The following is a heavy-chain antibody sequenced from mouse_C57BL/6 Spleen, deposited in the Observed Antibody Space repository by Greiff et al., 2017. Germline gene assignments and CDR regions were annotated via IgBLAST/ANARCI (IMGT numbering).Heavy chain of an antibody. D-gene: IGHD1-1*01. CDR3: ASSLYYYGSSPLAY. V-gene: IGHV2-2*01. CDR2: IGRGGGT. Sequence: VQLVESGPGLVQPSQSLSITCTVSGFSLTSYGVHWVRQSPGKGLEWLGVIGRGGGTDDNAAFIPRLSISKDNSNSKVFFKLNSLQAYDTAIFYCASSLYYYGSSPLAYWGQGTLVTVSA. J-gene: IGHJ3*01. CDR1: GFSLTSYG.